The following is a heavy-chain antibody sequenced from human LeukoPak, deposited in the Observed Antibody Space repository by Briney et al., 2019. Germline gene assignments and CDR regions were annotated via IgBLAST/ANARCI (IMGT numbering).Heavy chain of an antibody. CDR1: GYTLTGYY. CDR2: INPNSGGT. J-gene: IGHJ4*02. V-gene: IGHV1-2*02. D-gene: IGHD2-2*01. CDR3: ARGRCSRRSCYLFDY. Sequence: ASVKVSCKAAGYTLTGYYMHWVRQAPGQGLEWMGWINPNSGGTSYAQKFQGRVTMTRDTSISTAYMELSRLRSDDPAVYYCARGRCSRRSCYLFDYWGQGTLVTVSS.